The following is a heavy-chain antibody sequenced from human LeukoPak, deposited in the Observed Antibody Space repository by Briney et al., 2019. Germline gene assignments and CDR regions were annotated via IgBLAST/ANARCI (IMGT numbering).Heavy chain of an antibody. CDR2: INHSGST. J-gene: IGHJ2*01. CDR1: GGSFSGYY. V-gene: IGHV4-34*01. Sequence: SETLSLTRGVYGGSFSGYYWSWIRQPPGKGLEWIGEINHSGSTNYNPSLKSRVTISIDTSKNQFSLKLSSVTAADTAVYYCARYGGNFYWYFGLWGRGTLVTVSS. D-gene: IGHD4-23*01. CDR3: ARYGGNFYWYFGL.